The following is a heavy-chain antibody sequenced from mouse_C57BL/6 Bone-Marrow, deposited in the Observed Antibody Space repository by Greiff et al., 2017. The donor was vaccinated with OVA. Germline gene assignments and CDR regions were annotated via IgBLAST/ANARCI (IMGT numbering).Heavy chain of an antibody. CDR2: INPYNGGT. D-gene: IGHD4-1*01. V-gene: IGHV1-19*01. Sequence: DVKLQESGPVLVKPGASVKMSCKASGYTFTDYYMNWVKQSHGKSLEWIGVINPYNGGTSYNQKFKGKATLTVDKSSSTAYMELNSLTSEDSAVYYCARCPANWDYFDYWGQGTTLTVSS. J-gene: IGHJ2*01. CDR3: ARCPANWDYFDY. CDR1: GYTFTDYY.